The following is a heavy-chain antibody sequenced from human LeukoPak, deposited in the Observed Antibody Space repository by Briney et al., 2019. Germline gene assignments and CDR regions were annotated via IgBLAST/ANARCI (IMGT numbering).Heavy chain of an antibody. J-gene: IGHJ6*02. Sequence: GGSLRLSCAASGFTVSTNYMSWVRQAPGKGLEWVSVIYSGGSTYYADSVKGRFTISRDNSKNTLYLQMNSLRAEDTAVYYCARGPATRYYDRHMDVWGQGTTVTVSS. V-gene: IGHV3-53*01. CDR1: GFTVSTNY. CDR2: IYSGGST. CDR3: ARGPATRYYDRHMDV. D-gene: IGHD3-22*01.